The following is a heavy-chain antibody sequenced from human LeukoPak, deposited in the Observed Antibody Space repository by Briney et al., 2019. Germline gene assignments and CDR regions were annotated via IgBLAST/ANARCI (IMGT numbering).Heavy chain of an antibody. J-gene: IGHJ4*02. Sequence: PGGSLRLSCAASGFSFSNDWMSWVRQAPGKGLEWVANIKQDGSEKYYVDSVKGRFTISRDNARNSLYLQMNSLRAEDTAMYYCARERRLQLWYFDYWGQGTLVTVSS. CDR3: ARERRLQLWYFDY. D-gene: IGHD5-24*01. CDR1: GFSFSNDW. CDR2: IKQDGSEK. V-gene: IGHV3-7*04.